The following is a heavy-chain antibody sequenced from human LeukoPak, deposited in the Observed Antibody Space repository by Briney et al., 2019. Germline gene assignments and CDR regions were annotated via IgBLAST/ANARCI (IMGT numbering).Heavy chain of an antibody. V-gene: IGHV3-33*01. CDR3: ARDVPLRYFDY. CDR1: GFTFSSYG. D-gene: IGHD3-9*01. J-gene: IGHJ4*02. Sequence: GGSLRLSCAASGFTFSSYGMHWVRQAPGKGLEWVAVIWYDGSNKYYADSVKGRFTISRDNSENTLYLQMNSLRAEDTAVYYCARDVPLRYFDYWGQGTLVTVSS. CDR2: IWYDGSNK.